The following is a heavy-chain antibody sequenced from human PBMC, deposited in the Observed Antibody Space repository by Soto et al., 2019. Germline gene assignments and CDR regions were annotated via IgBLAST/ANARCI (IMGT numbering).Heavy chain of an antibody. CDR3: AKDPYDSSGYVGYYFDY. CDR2: ISYDGSNK. D-gene: IGHD3-22*01. CDR1: GFTFSSYG. Sequence: GGSLRLSCAASGFTFSSYGMHWVRQAPGKGLEWVAVISYDGSNKYYADSVKGRFTISRDNSKNTLYLQMNSLRAEDTAVYYCAKDPYDSSGYVGYYFDYWGQGTLVTVSS. V-gene: IGHV3-30*18. J-gene: IGHJ4*02.